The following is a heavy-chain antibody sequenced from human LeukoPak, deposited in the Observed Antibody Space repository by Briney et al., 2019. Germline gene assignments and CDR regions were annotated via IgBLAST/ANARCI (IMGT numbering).Heavy chain of an antibody. V-gene: IGHV4-59*01. CDR2: IYGSGYT. CDR1: GGSISGWY. CDR3: ARQPNGDSGGYFDY. J-gene: IGHJ4*02. Sequence: SETLSLTCTVSGGSISGWYWSWIRQPPGKGLEWIGYIYGSGYTNYNPSLKSRDTMSIDTSKNHFSLKLTSVTAADTATYYCARQPNGDSGGYFDYWGQGALVTVSS. D-gene: IGHD4-17*01.